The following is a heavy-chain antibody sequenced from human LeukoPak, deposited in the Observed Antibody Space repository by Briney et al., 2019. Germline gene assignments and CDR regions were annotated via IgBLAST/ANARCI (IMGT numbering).Heavy chain of an antibody. V-gene: IGHV3-74*01. CDR3: AKDRHPQNY. Sequence: GGSLRLSCAASGFMFSSYWMSWVRQAPGKGLVWVSRINGDGSRTTYADSVKGRFTISRDNSKNTLYLQMNSLRAEDTAVYYCAKDRHPQNYWGQGTLVTVSS. CDR1: GFMFSSYW. D-gene: IGHD6-6*01. J-gene: IGHJ4*02. CDR2: INGDGSRT.